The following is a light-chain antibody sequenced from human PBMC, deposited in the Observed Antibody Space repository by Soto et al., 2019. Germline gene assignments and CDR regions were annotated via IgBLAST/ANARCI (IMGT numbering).Light chain of an antibody. Sequence: DIQMTQSPSSLSASVGDRVTITCRASQSISSYLNWYQQKPGKAPKLLIYAASSLQSGVPSRFSGSGSGTDFTLKINRVEAEDVGTYYCMQALQSLTFGQGTRLEIK. V-gene: IGKV1-39*01. CDR3: MQALQSLT. CDR1: QSISSY. J-gene: IGKJ5*01. CDR2: AAS.